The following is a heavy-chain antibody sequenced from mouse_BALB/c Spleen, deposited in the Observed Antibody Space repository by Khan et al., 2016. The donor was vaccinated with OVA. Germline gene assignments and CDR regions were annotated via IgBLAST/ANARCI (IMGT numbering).Heavy chain of an antibody. CDR2: INPTSGYT. Sequence: QVQLKQSGAERVKPGASVKMSCKASGYTFTTYWMHWVKQRPGQGLEWIGYINPTSGYTDYNEKFKDRVTLSADKSSSTAYMQLSSLTSKASAVYYYTRDRSDNWGQGTTLTVSS. CDR3: TRDRSDN. V-gene: IGHV1-7*01. J-gene: IGHJ2*01. CDR1: GYTFTTYW.